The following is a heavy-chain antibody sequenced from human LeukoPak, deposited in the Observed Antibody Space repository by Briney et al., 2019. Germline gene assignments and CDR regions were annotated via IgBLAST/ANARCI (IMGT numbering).Heavy chain of an antibody. V-gene: IGHV3-21*01. Sequence: GGSLRLSCAASGFTFSSYSMNWVRQAPGKGLEWVSSISSSSSYIYYADSVKGRFTISRDNAKNSLYLQMNSLRAEDTAVYYCAREGYYYDSSGYSAYFDYWGQGTLVTVSS. CDR2: ISSSSSYI. CDR1: GFTFSSYS. CDR3: AREGYYYDSSGYSAYFDY. J-gene: IGHJ4*02. D-gene: IGHD3-22*01.